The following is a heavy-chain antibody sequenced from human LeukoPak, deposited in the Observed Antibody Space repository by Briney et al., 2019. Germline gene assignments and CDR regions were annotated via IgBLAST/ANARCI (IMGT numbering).Heavy chain of an antibody. CDR1: GGSLSSYA. D-gene: IGHD3-10*01. Sequence: ASVKVSCKASGGSLSSYAISWVRQAPGQGLDWMGGIIPIFGTANYAQKFQGRVTITADESTSTAYMELSSLRSEDTAVYYCARVISWSGSYYKVENWFDPWGQGTLVTVSS. V-gene: IGHV1-69*13. CDR2: IIPIFGTA. J-gene: IGHJ5*02. CDR3: ARVISWSGSYYKVENWFDP.